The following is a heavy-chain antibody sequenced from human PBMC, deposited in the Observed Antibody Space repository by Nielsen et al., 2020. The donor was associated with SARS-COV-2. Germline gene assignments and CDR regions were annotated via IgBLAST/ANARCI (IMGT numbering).Heavy chain of an antibody. V-gene: IGHV5-10-1*01. CDR3: ARSPTHYDILTGKPWYYYYMDV. J-gene: IGHJ6*03. Sequence: GESLKISCKGSGYSFTSYWISWVRQMPGKGLEWMGRIDPSDSYTNYSPSFQGHVTISADKSISTAYLQWSSLKASDTAMYYCARSPTHYDILTGKPWYYYYMDVWGKGTTVTVSS. D-gene: IGHD3-9*01. CDR1: GYSFTSYW. CDR2: IDPSDSYT.